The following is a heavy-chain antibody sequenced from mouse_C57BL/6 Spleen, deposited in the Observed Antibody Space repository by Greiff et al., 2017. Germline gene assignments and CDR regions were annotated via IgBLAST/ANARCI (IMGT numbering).Heavy chain of an antibody. Sequence: VQLQQPGAELVKPGASVKLSCKASGYTFTSYWMHWVKQRPGQGLEWIGMIPPNSGSTNYTEKFRSKATLTVDKSSSTAYMQLSSLTSEDSAVYYCARRNDYDYAMDYWGQGTSGTVSS. D-gene: IGHD2-4*01. J-gene: IGHJ4*01. CDR2: IPPNSGST. CDR3: ARRNDYDYAMDY. V-gene: IGHV1-64*01. CDR1: GYTFTSYW.